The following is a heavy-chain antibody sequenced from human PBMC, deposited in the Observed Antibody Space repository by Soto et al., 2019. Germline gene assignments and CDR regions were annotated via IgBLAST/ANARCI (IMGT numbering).Heavy chain of an antibody. D-gene: IGHD6-13*01. CDR1: GGSFSGYY. CDR2: INHSGST. Sequence: SETLSLTCAVYGGSFSGYYWGWIRQPPGKGLEWIGEINHSGSTNYNPSLKSRVTISVDTSKNQFSLKLSSVTAADTAVYYCARGWDGRSIAAAGIMSGSKIFYDPWGQGTLVTVSS. J-gene: IGHJ5*02. CDR3: ARGWDGRSIAAAGIMSGSKIFYDP. V-gene: IGHV4-34*01.